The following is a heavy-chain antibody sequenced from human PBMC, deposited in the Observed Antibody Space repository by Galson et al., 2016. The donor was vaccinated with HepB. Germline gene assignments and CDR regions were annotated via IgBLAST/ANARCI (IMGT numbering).Heavy chain of an antibody. J-gene: IGHJ3*02. CDR2: ISYDGSDK. CDR3: AKDLSQYRVPQGSAFDI. Sequence: SLRLSCAASGFTFSDFAMHWVRQAPGKGPKWVAMISYDGSDKNYADSVKGRFTISRDHSKNTMYLQMNSLRAEDTAIYYCAKDLSQYRVPQGSAFDIWGQGTRVTVSS. CDR1: GFTFSDFA. D-gene: IGHD1-26*01. V-gene: IGHV3-30*18.